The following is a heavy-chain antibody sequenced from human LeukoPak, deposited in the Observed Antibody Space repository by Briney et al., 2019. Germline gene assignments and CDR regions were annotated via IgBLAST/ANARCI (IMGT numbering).Heavy chain of an antibody. Sequence: SVKVPCKASGGTFSSYAISWVRQAPGQGLEWMGRIIPIFGTANYAQKFQGRVTITTDESTSTAYMELSSLRSEDTAVYYCAREAPRITIFGVVIRYFDYWGQGTLVTVSS. CDR1: GGTFSSYA. CDR2: IIPIFGTA. D-gene: IGHD3-3*01. CDR3: AREAPRITIFGVVIRYFDY. J-gene: IGHJ4*02. V-gene: IGHV1-69*05.